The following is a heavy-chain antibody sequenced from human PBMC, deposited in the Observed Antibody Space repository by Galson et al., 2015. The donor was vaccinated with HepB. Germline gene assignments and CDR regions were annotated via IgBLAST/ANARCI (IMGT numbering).Heavy chain of an antibody. CDR1: GFTFSSYA. V-gene: IGHV3-30-3*01. Sequence: SLRLSCAASGFTFSSYAMHWVRQAPGKGLEWVAVISYDGSNKYYADSVKGRFTISRDNSKNTLYLQMNSLRAEDTAVYYCARQAVAVVYWGQGTLVTVSS. CDR3: ARQAVAVVY. CDR2: ISYDGSNK. D-gene: IGHD6-19*01. J-gene: IGHJ4*02.